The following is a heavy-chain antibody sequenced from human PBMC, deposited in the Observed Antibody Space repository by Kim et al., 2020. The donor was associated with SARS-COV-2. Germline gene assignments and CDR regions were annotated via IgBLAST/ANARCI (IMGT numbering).Heavy chain of an antibody. V-gene: IGHV3-49*04. J-gene: IGHJ6*02. Sequence: GGSLRLSCTASGFTFGDYAMSWVRQAPGKGLEWVGFIRSKAYGGTTEYAASVKGRFTISRDDSKSIAYLQMNSLKTEDTAVYYCTRDRVYYDILTGHYGMDVWGQGTTVTVSS. CDR1: GFTFGDYA. CDR2: IRSKAYGGTT. D-gene: IGHD3-9*01. CDR3: TRDRVYYDILTGHYGMDV.